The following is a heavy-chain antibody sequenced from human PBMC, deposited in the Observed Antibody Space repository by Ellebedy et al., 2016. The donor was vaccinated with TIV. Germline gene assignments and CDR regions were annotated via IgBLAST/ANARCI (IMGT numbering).Heavy chain of an antibody. J-gene: IGHJ4*02. CDR3: ATVSPYGNFDY. Sequence: GESLKISCNDPGHRFTNYWIGWVRQIPGKGLEWMGRFHPGCSDTNYSPSFQGHVTISLDKSIRTAYLQWSSLQASDTAIYYCATVSPYGNFDYWGQGTLVTVSS. CDR1: GHRFTNYW. CDR2: FHPGCSDT. D-gene: IGHD3-10*01. V-gene: IGHV5-10-1*01.